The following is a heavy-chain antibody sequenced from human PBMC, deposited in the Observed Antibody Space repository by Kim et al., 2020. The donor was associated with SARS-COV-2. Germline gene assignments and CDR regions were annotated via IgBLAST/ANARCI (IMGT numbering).Heavy chain of an antibody. J-gene: IGHJ5*02. D-gene: IGHD1-1*01. CDR1: GGSVTNNTRY. Sequence: SETLSLTCRVSGGSVTNNTRYWAWIRQPPGKGLEWIASVYYSGDTYDNPSLRSRVTISVDTSKNQFSLKMKAVTAAATGVYFCAVRTGSYYNWFDPWGQGTLVTVSS. CDR2: VYYSGDT. CDR3: AVRTGSYYNWFDP. V-gene: IGHV4-39*01.